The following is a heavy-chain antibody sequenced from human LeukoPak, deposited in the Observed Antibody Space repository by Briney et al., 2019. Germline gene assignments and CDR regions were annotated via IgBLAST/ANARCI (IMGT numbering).Heavy chain of an antibody. CDR1: GFTFSTYS. CDR2: ITSSSSYI. CDR3: ARVTGGARNDNFYYYHMDV. D-gene: IGHD5-24*01. V-gene: IGHV3-21*01. J-gene: IGHJ6*03. Sequence: GGSLRLSCAASGFTFSTYSMNWVRQAPGKGLEWVSFITSSSSYIYYADSVKGRFTISRDNAKNSLYLQMNSLRAEDTAVYYCARVTGGARNDNFYYYHMDVWGKGTTVTVSS.